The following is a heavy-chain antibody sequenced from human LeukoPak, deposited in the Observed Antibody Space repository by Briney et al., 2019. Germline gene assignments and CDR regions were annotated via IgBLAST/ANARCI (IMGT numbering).Heavy chain of an antibody. CDR2: INTDSGNP. CDR1: GYSFNSQG. CDR3: AREILRFDI. V-gene: IGHV7-4-1*02. Sequence: VASVKVSCTASGYSFNSQGMNWVRQAPGQGLEWMGWINTDSGNPTYAQGFTGRFVFSLDSSVSTAYLQISNLMPEDTAKYYCAREILRFDIWGQGTMVTVSS. J-gene: IGHJ3*02.